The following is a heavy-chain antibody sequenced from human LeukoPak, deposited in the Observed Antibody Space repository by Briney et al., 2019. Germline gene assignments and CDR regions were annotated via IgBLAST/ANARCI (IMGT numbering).Heavy chain of an antibody. Sequence: SETLSLTCTVSGGSISRFFWNWIRQPPGKGLEWIGFTHESGSTNYNPSLKSRVTMSLDSSKNQFSLRLSSVTTADTAFYYCARSRGGYGDYGSWFDPWGQGTLVNVSP. CDR3: ARSRGGYGDYGSWFDP. CDR1: GGSISRFF. J-gene: IGHJ5*02. D-gene: IGHD4-17*01. CDR2: THESGST. V-gene: IGHV4-59*01.